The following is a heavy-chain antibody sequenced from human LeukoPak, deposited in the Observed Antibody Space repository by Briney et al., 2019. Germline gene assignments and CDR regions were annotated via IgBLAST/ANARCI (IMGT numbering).Heavy chain of an antibody. D-gene: IGHD1-26*01. CDR3: SRGSYWTFDY. V-gene: IGHV4-59*02. Sequence: SETLSLTCTVSGGSVSSYFWRWIRQPPGKGLEWIGYIHYSGSTNYNPSLKSRVTISVDTSMTRFSLKLTTVTAADTAVYYCSRGSYWTFDYWGQGTLVTVSS. CDR2: IHYSGST. J-gene: IGHJ4*02. CDR1: GGSVSSYF.